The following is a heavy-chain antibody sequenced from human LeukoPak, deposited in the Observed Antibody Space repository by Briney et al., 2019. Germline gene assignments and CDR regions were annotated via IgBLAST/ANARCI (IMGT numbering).Heavy chain of an antibody. J-gene: IGHJ4*02. D-gene: IGHD3-22*01. CDR2: IRSDGSDK. V-gene: IGHV3-30*02. CDR3: AKHDSSSDF. Sequence: PGGSLRLSCAASGFIFSSYGMHGVRQPPGKGLEGVAFIRSDGSDKYYAASVKGRFTISRDNSKNTLYLQMNSLRAEDTAVYYCAKHDSSSDFWGQGTLVTVSS. CDR1: GFIFSSYG.